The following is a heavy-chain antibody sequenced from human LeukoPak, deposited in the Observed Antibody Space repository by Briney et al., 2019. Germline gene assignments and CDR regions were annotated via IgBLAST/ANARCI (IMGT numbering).Heavy chain of an antibody. CDR3: AKSAPNWFDP. V-gene: IGHV4-59*01. J-gene: IGHJ5*02. Sequence: SETLSLTCTVSGGSISSYYWSWIRQPPGKGLGWIGYIYYSGSTNYNPSLKSRVTISVDTSKNQFSLKLSSVTAADTAVYYCAKSAPNWFDPWGQGTLVTVSS. CDR2: IYYSGST. CDR1: GGSISSYY.